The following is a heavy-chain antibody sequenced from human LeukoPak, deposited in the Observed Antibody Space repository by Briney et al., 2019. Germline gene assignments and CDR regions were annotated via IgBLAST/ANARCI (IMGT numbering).Heavy chain of an antibody. V-gene: IGHV4-59*12. J-gene: IGHJ4*02. CDR3: ARPAQYYDILTGYYPRYFDY. Sequence: SETLSLTCTVSGGSISSYYWSWIRQPPGKGLEWIGYIYYSGSTNYNPSLKSRVTISVDTSKNQFSLKLSSVTAADTAVYYCARPAQYYDILTGYYPRYFDYWGQGTLVTVSS. CDR2: IYYSGST. D-gene: IGHD3-9*01. CDR1: GGSISSYY.